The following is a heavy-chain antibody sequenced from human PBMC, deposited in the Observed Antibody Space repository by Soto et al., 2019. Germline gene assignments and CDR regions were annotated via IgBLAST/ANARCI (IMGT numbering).Heavy chain of an antibody. D-gene: IGHD3-10*02. Sequence: EVQLLESGGGLVQPGGSLRLSCAASGLTSGPYGMTWVRQAPGRGLEWVSTISGSGFSTHYAESVQGRFTISRDNSKNTMYLQMNSLRAEDTAVYYCAKGPTPRDFLFIHYFDSWGQGSLVTVSS. CDR2: ISGSGFST. J-gene: IGHJ4*02. V-gene: IGHV3-23*01. CDR1: GLTSGPYG. CDR3: AKGPTPRDFLFIHYFDS.